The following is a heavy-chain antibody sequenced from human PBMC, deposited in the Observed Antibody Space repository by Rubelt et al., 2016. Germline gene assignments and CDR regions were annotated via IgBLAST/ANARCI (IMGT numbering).Heavy chain of an antibody. V-gene: IGHV3-21*01. D-gene: IGHD6-6*01. J-gene: IGHJ4*02. CDR3: ARTSSSSCDY. CDR1: GFTFSNYR. CDR2: ISSISSYI. Sequence: GGGLDKPGGSLRLSCAASGFTFSNYRMTWVRQAPGKGLEWVSSISSISSYIYYADSGKGRFTISRDNAKNSLYLQMKSLRDDDTAVYYCARTSSSSCDYWGQGTLVTVSS.